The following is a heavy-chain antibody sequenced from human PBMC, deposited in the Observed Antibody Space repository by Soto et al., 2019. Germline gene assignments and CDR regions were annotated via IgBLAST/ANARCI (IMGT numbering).Heavy chain of an antibody. V-gene: IGHV4-59*01. Sequence: SETLSLTCTVSGGSIDTYYWSWIRQPPGKGLEWIGYIFYSGTTNYNPSLESRATISVDTSKSQFSLKLSSVITADTAVYYCARSFRYSGSYLDYFDYWGQGILVIVS. CDR1: GGSIDTYY. CDR3: ARSFRYSGSYLDYFDY. D-gene: IGHD1-26*01. J-gene: IGHJ4*02. CDR2: IFYSGTT.